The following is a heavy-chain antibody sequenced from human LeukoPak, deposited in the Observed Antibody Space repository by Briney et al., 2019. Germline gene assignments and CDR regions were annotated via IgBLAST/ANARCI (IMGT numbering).Heavy chain of an antibody. CDR1: GYSISSGYY. V-gene: IGHV4-38-2*01. J-gene: IGHJ3*02. Sequence: SETLSLTCAVSGYSISSGYYWGWIRQPPGKGLEWIITISHSGTTYYNPSLKGRVTISVDTSKSQFSLKLRSVTTADTAVYYCARQAYYDFWSGHYSRGVEDAFDIWGQGTMVSVSS. D-gene: IGHD3-3*01. CDR3: ARQAYYDFWSGHYSRGVEDAFDI. CDR2: ISHSGTT.